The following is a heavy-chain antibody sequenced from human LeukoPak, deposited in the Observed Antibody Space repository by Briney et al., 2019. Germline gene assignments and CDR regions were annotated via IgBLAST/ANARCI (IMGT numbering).Heavy chain of an antibody. V-gene: IGHV3-48*03. D-gene: IGHD2-2*01. Sequence: PGGSLRLSCAASGFTFSSYEMNWVRQAPGKGLEWVSYISSSGSTIYYADSVKGRFTISRDNAKNSLYLQMNSLRAEDTAVYYCARDEYIVVVPAAPGYYYGMDVWGKGTTVTVSS. J-gene: IGHJ6*04. CDR3: ARDEYIVVVPAAPGYYYGMDV. CDR2: ISSSGSTI. CDR1: GFTFSSYE.